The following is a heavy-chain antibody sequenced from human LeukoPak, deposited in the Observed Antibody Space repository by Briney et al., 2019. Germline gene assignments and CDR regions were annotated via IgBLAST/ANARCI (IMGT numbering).Heavy chain of an antibody. CDR2: INPNSGGT. CDR1: GYTFTGYY. D-gene: IGHD6-13*01. CDR3: ASTLQGYDSSWYFDY. J-gene: IGHJ4*02. V-gene: IGHV1-2*02. Sequence: ASVKVSCKASGYTFTGYYMHWVRQAPGQGLEWMGWINPNSGGTNYAQKFQGRVTMTRDTSISTAYMELSRLRSDDTAVYYCASTLQGYDSSWYFDYWGQGALVTVSS.